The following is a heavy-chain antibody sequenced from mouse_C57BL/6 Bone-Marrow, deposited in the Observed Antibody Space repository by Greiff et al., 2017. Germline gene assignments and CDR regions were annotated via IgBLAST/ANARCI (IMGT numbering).Heavy chain of an antibody. V-gene: IGHV5-12*01. CDR3: ARHGTGTWYFDV. J-gene: IGHJ1*03. D-gene: IGHD4-1*01. CDR1: GFTFSDYY. CDR2: ISNGGGST. Sequence: EVHLVESGGGLVQPGGSLKLSCAASGFTFSDYYMYWVRQTPEKRLEWVAYISNGGGSTYYPDTVKGRFTISRDNAKNTLYLQMSRLKSEDTAMYYCARHGTGTWYFDVWGTGTTVTVSS.